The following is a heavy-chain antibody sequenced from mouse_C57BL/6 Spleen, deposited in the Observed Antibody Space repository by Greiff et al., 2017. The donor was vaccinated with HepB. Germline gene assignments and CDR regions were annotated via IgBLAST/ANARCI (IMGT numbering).Heavy chain of an antibody. CDR3: ARGYYGSSPPFDY. CDR2: IYPSDSET. CDR1: GYTFTSYW. J-gene: IGHJ2*01. V-gene: IGHV1-61*01. Sequence: QVQLKQPGAELVRPGSSVKLSCKASGYTFTSYWMDWVKQRPGQGLEWIGNIYPSDSETHYNQKFKDKATLTVDKSSSTAYMQLSSLTSEDSAVYYCARGYYGSSPPFDYWGQGTTLTVSS. D-gene: IGHD1-1*01.